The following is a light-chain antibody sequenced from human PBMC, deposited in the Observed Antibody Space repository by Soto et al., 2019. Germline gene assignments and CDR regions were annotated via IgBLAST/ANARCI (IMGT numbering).Light chain of an antibody. CDR1: QSVGSN. V-gene: IGKV3-20*01. CDR3: QQYGSSPPRT. CDR2: GAS. Sequence: ERVMTQSPATLSVSPGERATLSCRASQSVGSNLAWYQQKPGQAPRLLIFGASSRATGVPARFSGSGSGTDFTLTISRLEPEDFEVYYCQQYGSSPPRTFGQGTKVDIK. J-gene: IGKJ1*01.